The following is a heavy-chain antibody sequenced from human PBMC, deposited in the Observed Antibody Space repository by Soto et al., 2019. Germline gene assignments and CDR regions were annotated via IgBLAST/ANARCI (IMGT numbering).Heavy chain of an antibody. CDR3: AMYYYDSSGYYSDFDY. Sequence: SVKVSCKASGGTFSSYAISWVRQAPGQGLEWMGGIIPIFGTANYAQRFQGRVTITADESTSTAYMELSSLRSEDTAVYYCAMYYYDSSGYYSDFDYWGQGTLVTVSS. CDR2: IIPIFGTA. D-gene: IGHD3-22*01. V-gene: IGHV1-69*13. J-gene: IGHJ4*02. CDR1: GGTFSSYA.